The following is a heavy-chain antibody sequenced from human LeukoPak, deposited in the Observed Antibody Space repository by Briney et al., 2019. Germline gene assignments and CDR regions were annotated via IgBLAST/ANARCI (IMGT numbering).Heavy chain of an antibody. J-gene: IGHJ5*02. CDR2: INPNSGGT. D-gene: IGHD2-2*01. CDR3: ARDLGYCSSTSCLYNWFDP. CDR1: GYTFTGYY. Sequence: ASVKVSCKASGYTFTGYYMHWVRQAPGQGLEWMGWINPNSGGTNYAQKFQGWVTMTRDTSISTAYMELSRLRSDDTAVYYCARDLGYCSSTSCLYNWFDPWGQGTLVTVSS. V-gene: IGHV1-2*04.